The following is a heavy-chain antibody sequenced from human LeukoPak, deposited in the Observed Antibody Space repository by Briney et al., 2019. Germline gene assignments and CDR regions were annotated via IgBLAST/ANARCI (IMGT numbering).Heavy chain of an antibody. J-gene: IGHJ4*02. CDR2: ISTDGSNK. CDR3: ANDGISGIPG. Sequence: QTGGSLRLSCAASGFIFSTKGMHWVRQAPGKGLEWVAIISTDGSNKYYADSVKGRFTISRDNPRNTLNLQMNSLRAEDTAVYYCANDGISGIPGWGQGTLVTVSS. D-gene: IGHD1-20*01. CDR1: GFIFSTKG. V-gene: IGHV3-30*18.